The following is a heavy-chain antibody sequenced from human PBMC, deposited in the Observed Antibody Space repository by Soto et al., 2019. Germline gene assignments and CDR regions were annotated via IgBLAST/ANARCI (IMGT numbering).Heavy chain of an antibody. CDR3: ARDLAAGSGVYGMDV. V-gene: IGHV4-39*07. CDR1: GGSISSGGYY. J-gene: IGHJ6*02. D-gene: IGHD3-10*01. Sequence: PSETLSLTCTVSGGSISSGGYYWSWVRQPPGKGLEWIGEIYHSGSTNYNPSLKSRVTISVDKSKNQFSLKLSSVTAADTAVYYCARDLAAGSGVYGMDVWGQGTTVTVSS. CDR2: IYHSGST.